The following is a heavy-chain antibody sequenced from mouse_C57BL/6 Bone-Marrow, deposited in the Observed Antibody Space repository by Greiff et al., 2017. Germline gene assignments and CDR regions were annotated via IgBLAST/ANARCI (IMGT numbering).Heavy chain of an antibody. CDR3: ARGVSYYGYEEGIYAMDY. D-gene: IGHD2-2*01. Sequence: EVQLVESGGGLVQPGGSLKLSCAASGFTFSDYYMYWVRQTPEKRLEWVAYISNGGGSTYYPDTVKGRFTISRDNAKNTLYLQMSRLKSEDTAMYYCARGVSYYGYEEGIYAMDYWGQGTSVTVSS. J-gene: IGHJ4*01. V-gene: IGHV5-12*01. CDR2: ISNGGGST. CDR1: GFTFSDYY.